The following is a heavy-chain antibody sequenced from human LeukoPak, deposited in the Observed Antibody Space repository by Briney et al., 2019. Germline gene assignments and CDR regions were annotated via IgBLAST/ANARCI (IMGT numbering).Heavy chain of an antibody. D-gene: IGHD3-10*01. J-gene: IGHJ5*02. V-gene: IGHV3-74*01. Sequence: PGGSVPLSCPASGFTFLRYWMHWLRQAAGRGGAWVSLISPDGSRTTYADSVKGRFTISRDTAKNTVYLQMSSLRAEDTAVYYCARVALGSYNWFDPWGQGTLVTVSS. CDR2: ISPDGSRT. CDR3: ARVALGSYNWFDP. CDR1: GFTFLRYW.